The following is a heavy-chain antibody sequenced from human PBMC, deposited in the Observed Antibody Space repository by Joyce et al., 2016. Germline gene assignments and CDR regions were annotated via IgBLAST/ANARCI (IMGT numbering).Heavy chain of an antibody. J-gene: IGHJ3*02. CDR1: GFSVSSKY. V-gene: IGHV3-53*02. D-gene: IGHD4-17*01. Sequence: EVQLVETGGGLMQPGGSLRLSCAASGFSVSSKYMSWVRQAPGKGLEWVSVIYSGGSTYYLDSVKGQFIISRDNSKNTLYLQMNSLRAEDTAVYYCARDLLDYGDYWGAFDIWGQGTTVTVSS. CDR2: IYSGGST. CDR3: ARDLLDYGDYWGAFDI.